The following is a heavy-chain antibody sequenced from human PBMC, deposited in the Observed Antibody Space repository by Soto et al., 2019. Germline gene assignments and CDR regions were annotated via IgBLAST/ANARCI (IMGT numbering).Heavy chain of an antibody. D-gene: IGHD4-4*01. CDR1: GFTFTSSA. Sequence: ASVKVSCKASGFTFTSSAVQWVRQARGQRLEWIGWIVVGSGNTNYAQKYQERVTITRDMSTSTAYMELSSLRSEDTAVYYCAAGLRADYSNYSPHYYYYGMDIWGQGTTVTVSS. J-gene: IGHJ6*02. CDR3: AAGLRADYSNYSPHYYYYGMDI. V-gene: IGHV1-58*01. CDR2: IVVGSGNT.